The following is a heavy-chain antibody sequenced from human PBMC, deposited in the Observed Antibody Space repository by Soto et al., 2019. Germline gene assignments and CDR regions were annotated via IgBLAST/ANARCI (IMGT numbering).Heavy chain of an antibody. CDR3: VTEGRWYVGYYYYGMDV. D-gene: IGHD6-13*01. Sequence: ASVKVSCKVSGYTLTELSMHWVRQAPGKGLEWIGGFDPEDGETIYAQKFKGRVTMTEDTSTDTAYMEMSSLRSEDTAVYYCVTEGRWYVGYYYYGMDVWGQGTLVTVSS. V-gene: IGHV1-24*01. CDR2: FDPEDGET. J-gene: IGHJ6*02. CDR1: GYTLTELS.